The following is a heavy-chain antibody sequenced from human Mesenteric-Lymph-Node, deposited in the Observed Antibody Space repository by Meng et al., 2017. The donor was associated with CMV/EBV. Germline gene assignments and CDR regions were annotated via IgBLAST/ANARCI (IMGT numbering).Heavy chain of an antibody. CDR1: GGFVSSAQYF. D-gene: IGHD3-10*01. J-gene: IGHJ4*02. Sequence: SETLSLTCTVSGGFVSSAQYFWGWIRQPPGKGLEWIGNFYYSDTTHYNPSLQSRVAISMDTSENQVSLKLNSVTAADTAIYYCARRNFPGRPWIGESFDYWGQGILVTVSS. CDR3: ARRNFPGRPWIGESFDY. V-gene: IGHV4-39*01. CDR2: FYYSDTT.